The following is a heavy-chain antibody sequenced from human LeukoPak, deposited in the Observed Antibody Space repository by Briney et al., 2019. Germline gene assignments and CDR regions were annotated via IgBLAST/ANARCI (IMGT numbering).Heavy chain of an antibody. V-gene: IGHV3-64*01. CDR3: ARYCSGVSCYSGYDY. J-gene: IGHJ4*02. Sequence: GGSLRLSCAASGFTFSTYAMHWVRQTPGRGLEYVSAISTNGGGTYYANSVKGRYTISRDNSKNTLYLQMGSLRAEDMAVYYCARYCSGVSCYSGYDYWGQGTLVTVSS. D-gene: IGHD2-15*01. CDR1: GFTFSTYA. CDR2: ISTNGGGT.